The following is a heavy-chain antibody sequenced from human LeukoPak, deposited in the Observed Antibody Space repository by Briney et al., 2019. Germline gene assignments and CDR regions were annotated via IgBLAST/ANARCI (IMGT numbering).Heavy chain of an antibody. CDR2: INQGGSDK. Sequence: GGSLRLSCAASGFTFSTYWMSWVRQAPGKGLDWVANINQGGSDKYYVDSGKGRFTMSRENANNSLYLQMNSLRAEDKGVYYWARDQSLPFGGQDYWGPGTLVTVSS. V-gene: IGHV3-7*01. J-gene: IGHJ4*02. CDR1: GFTFSTYW. D-gene: IGHD3-10*01. CDR3: ARDQSLPFGGQDY.